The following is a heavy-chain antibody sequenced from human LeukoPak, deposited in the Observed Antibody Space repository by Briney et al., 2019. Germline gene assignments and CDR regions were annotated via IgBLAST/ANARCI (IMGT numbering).Heavy chain of an antibody. CDR2: ISSSSSYI. J-gene: IGHJ4*02. V-gene: IGHV3-21*01. D-gene: IGHD6-13*01. CDR1: GFTFSTYS. CDR3: ARDEAQQLVFLGEELFDY. Sequence: GGSLRLSCAASGFTFSTYSMNWVRQAPGKGLEWVSSISSSSSYIYYADSVKGRFTISRDYAKNSVYLQMNSLRAEDTAVYYCARDEAQQLVFLGEELFDYWGQGTLVTVSS.